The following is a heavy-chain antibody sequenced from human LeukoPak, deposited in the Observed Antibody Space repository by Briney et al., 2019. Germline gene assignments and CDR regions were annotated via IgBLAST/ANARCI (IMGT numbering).Heavy chain of an antibody. Sequence: SQTLSLTCAVSGGSISSGGSYWSWIRQPPGKGLEWIGYIYYSGSTNYNPSLKSRVTISVDTSKNQFSLKLSSVTAADTAVYYCAREIAVAGTRWFDPWGQGTLVTVSS. D-gene: IGHD6-19*01. J-gene: IGHJ5*02. CDR1: GGSISSGGSY. CDR3: AREIAVAGTRWFDP. V-gene: IGHV4-61*08. CDR2: IYYSGST.